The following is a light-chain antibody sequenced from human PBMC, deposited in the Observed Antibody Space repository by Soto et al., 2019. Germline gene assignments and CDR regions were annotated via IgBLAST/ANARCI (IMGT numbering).Light chain of an antibody. CDR1: QSVSSSQ. CDR3: QQYATSPHT. J-gene: IGKJ2*01. V-gene: IGKV3-20*01. CDR2: GAS. Sequence: EIVLTQSPGTLSLSPGESATLSCRASQSVSSSQVAWYQLKPGQAPRLLIYGASSRATGIPDRFSGVVSETDFTLTISRLEPEDFAVYYCQQYATSPHTFGQGTKLEIK.